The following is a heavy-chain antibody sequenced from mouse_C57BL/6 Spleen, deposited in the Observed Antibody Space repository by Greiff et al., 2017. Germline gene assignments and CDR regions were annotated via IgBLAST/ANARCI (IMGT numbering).Heavy chain of an antibody. D-gene: IGHD1-1*01. CDR2: ISSGGDYI. J-gene: IGHJ4*01. CDR3: TRDRNYYGSTFYAMDY. V-gene: IGHV5-9-1*02. Sequence: EVKLVESGEGLVKPGGSLKLSCAASGFTFSSYAMSWVRQTPEKRLEWVAYISSGGDYIYYADTVKGRFTISRDNARNTLYLQMGSLKSEDTAMYYCTRDRNYYGSTFYAMDYWGQGTSVTVSA. CDR1: GFTFSSYA.